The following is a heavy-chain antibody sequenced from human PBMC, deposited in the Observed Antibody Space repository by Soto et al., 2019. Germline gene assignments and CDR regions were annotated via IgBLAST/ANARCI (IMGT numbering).Heavy chain of an antibody. J-gene: IGHJ3*02. V-gene: IGHV3-33*03. D-gene: IGHD6-13*01. CDR3: AKDMAAAAHQGDAFDI. CDR1: GFTFSNYG. CDR2: IWNDGTNK. Sequence: QVQLVESGGGVVQPGRSLRLSCAASGFTFSNYGMHWVRQAPGQGVEWVAVIWNDGTNKYYVDSVRGRFTISRDDSKNTLYLEMKSLRAEDTGVYYCAKDMAAAAHQGDAFDIWGLGTMVSVSA.